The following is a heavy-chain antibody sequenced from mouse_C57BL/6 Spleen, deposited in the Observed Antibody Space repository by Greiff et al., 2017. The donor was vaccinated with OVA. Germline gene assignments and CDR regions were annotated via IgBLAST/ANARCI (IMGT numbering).Heavy chain of an antibody. CDR3: ERDYYGSTYFDY. J-gene: IGHJ2*01. CDR1: GYTFTDYY. V-gene: IGHV1-26*01. Sequence: VQLQQSGPELVKPGASVKISCKASGYTFTDYYMNWVKQSPGKSLEWIGDINPNNGGTSYNQKFKGKATLTVDKSSSTAYMELRSLTSEDSAVYYCERDYYGSTYFDYWGKGTTLTVSS. D-gene: IGHD1-1*01. CDR2: INPNNGGT.